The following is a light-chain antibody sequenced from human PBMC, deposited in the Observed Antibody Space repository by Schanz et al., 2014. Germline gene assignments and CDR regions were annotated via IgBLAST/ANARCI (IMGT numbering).Light chain of an antibody. CDR2: DVN. V-gene: IGLV2-14*03. J-gene: IGLJ2*01. CDR3: NSYTTSSTVV. CDR1: SSDVGGYNY. Sequence: QSALTQPASVSGSPGQSITLSCTGTSSDVGGYNYVSWYQHHPGKAPKLMIYDVNNRPSGVSNRFSGSKSGNTASLTISGLQAEDEADYYCNSYTTSSTVVFGGGTKLTVL.